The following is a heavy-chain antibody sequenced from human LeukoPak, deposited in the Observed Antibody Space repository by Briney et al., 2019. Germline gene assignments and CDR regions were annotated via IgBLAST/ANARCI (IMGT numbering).Heavy chain of an antibody. CDR3: ARSSLGTITAGPFDY. V-gene: IGHV1-18*01. D-gene: IGHD5-12*01. CDR2: ISGYNGNT. Sequence: ASVKVSCTASGYTFISYGIAWVRQAPGQGLEWMGWISGYNGNTNYAQKLQGRVSMTTDTSTTTAYMELRSLTSDDTALYFCARSSLGTITAGPFDYWGQGTLVTVSS. J-gene: IGHJ4*02. CDR1: GYTFISYG.